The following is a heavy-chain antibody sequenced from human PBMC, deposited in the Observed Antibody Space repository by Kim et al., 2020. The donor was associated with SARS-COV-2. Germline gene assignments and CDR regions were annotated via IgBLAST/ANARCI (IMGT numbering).Heavy chain of an antibody. CDR3: ARGLVAGSFDY. CDR2: T. J-gene: IGHJ4*02. D-gene: IGHD2-8*02. V-gene: IGHV4-34*01. Sequence: TNYHPSLKSRVTISVDTSKNQFSLKLSSVTAADTAVYYCARGLVAGSFDYWGQGTLVTVSS.